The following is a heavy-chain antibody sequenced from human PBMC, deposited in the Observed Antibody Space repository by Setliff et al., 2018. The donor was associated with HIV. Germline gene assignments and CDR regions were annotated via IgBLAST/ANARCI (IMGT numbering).Heavy chain of an antibody. D-gene: IGHD3-9*01. Sequence: SETLSLTCTVSGDSITSGGYSWTWIRQPPGKALEWVGYIYYSGRTSHSGSTDYNPPVASRITISGDQSKNQFSLKLTSVTAADTAIYYCARENGLLFCWFDPLGQGTPVTVSS. CDR1: GDSITSGGYS. J-gene: IGHJ5*02. CDR2: IYYSGRT. V-gene: IGHV4-30-4*08. CDR3: ARENGLLFCWFDP.